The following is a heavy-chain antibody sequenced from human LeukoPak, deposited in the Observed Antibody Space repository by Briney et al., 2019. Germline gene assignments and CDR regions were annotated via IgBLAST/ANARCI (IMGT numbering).Heavy chain of an antibody. V-gene: IGHV1-2*02. Sequence: GASVKVSCKASGYTFTGYYMQWVRQAPGQGLEWMGWINPNSGDTNYAPNIQDRVTMTTDTSTSTAYMELRGLRSDDTAVYYCGRALLGVSDIYTPFSYWGQGTLVTVSS. CDR3: GRALLGVSDIYTPFSY. J-gene: IGHJ4*02. CDR2: INPNSGDT. D-gene: IGHD3-3*01. CDR1: GYTFTGYY.